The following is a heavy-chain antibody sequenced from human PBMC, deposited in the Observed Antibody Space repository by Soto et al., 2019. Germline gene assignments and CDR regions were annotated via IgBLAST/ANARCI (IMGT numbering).Heavy chain of an antibody. CDR2: TYYRSKWYS. J-gene: IGHJ6*02. D-gene: IGHD6-6*01. Sequence: PSQTLSLTCAISGGSVYAKYAAWNWFRRSPSRGLEWLGRTYYRSKWYSDYAVSVKSRITINPDTSKNQFSLQLNSVTPEVTAVYYCARAKDYTSSSVMDAWGQGTTVTVSS. V-gene: IGHV6-1*01. CDR3: ARAKDYTSSSVMDA. CDR1: GGSVYAKYAA.